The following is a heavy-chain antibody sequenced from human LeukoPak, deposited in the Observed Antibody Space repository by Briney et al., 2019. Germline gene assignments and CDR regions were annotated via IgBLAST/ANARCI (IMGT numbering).Heavy chain of an antibody. CDR3: AKRQQKLTANWFGP. CDR1: GFTFSSYA. J-gene: IGHJ5*02. Sequence: GGSLRRSCAASGFTFSSYAMSWVRKAPGKGLEWVSAISGSGGSTYYADSVKGRFTISRDNSKNTLYLQMNSLRAEDTAVYYCAKRQQKLTANWFGPWGQGTLVTVSS. V-gene: IGHV3-23*01. CDR2: ISGSGGST. D-gene: IGHD6-13*01.